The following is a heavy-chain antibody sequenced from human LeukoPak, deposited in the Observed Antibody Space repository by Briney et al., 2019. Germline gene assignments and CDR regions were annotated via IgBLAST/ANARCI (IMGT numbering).Heavy chain of an antibody. CDR2: ISGSGCNT. V-gene: IGHV3-23*01. D-gene: IGHD6-13*01. CDR3: AKAENDIRTVAAANDP. CDR1: GHTYRSYA. J-gene: IGHJ5*02. Sequence: GGSQRLLCGAWGHTYRSYAEMGVRGARGRGGEWVTAISGSGCNTYYADSVKGRFTISRDNSKNTLYLQMNSLRAEDTAVYYCAKAENDIRTVAAANDPWGQGTLVTVSS.